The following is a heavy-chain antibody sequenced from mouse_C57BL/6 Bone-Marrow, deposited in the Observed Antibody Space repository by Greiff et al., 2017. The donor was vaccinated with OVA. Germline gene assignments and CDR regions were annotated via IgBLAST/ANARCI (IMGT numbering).Heavy chain of an antibody. D-gene: IGHD2-1*01. CDR1: GYTFTSYW. V-gene: IGHV1-74*01. J-gene: IGHJ2*01. CDR2: IHPSDSDT. CDR3: SIGGYYGNYCY. Sequence: VKLQQPGAELVKPGASVKVSCKASGYTFTSYWMHWVKQRPGQGLEWIGRIHPSDSDTNYNQKFKGKATLTVDKSSSTAYLQLSSLTSEDSAVYSFSIGGYYGNYCYWGQGTTLTVSS.